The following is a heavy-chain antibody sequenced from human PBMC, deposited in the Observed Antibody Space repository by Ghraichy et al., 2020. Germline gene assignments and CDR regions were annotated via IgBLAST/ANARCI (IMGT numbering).Heavy chain of an antibody. V-gene: IGHV4-39*01. D-gene: IGHD1-20*01. J-gene: IGHJ3*02. CDR3: ARQLVTGIKGRGPFDI. CDR2: IYYNEST. CDR1: GGSISSSSYY. Sequence: SETLSLTCTVPGGSISSSSYYWGWIRQPPGKGLEWIGSIYYNESTYYNPSLKSRVTISVDTSKNQFSLKLSSVTAADTAEYYCARQLVTGIKGRGPFDIRGQGTMVTVSS.